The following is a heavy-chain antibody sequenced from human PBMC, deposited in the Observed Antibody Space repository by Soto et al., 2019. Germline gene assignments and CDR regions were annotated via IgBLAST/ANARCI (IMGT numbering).Heavy chain of an antibody. D-gene: IGHD1-26*01. V-gene: IGHV4-39*01. CDR1: GGSITSNAYY. Sequence: QLQLQESGPGLVKPSETLSLTCTVSGGSITSNAYYWGWIRQPPGKGLEWLGYIYYSGSASYNPSLKSRVTMSVDTSKNQFSLKLSSVTAAGTAVYYCARRPKRGSYSWCFDYWGQGTLVTVSS. CDR3: ARRPKRGSYSWCFDY. CDR2: IYYSGSA. J-gene: IGHJ4*02.